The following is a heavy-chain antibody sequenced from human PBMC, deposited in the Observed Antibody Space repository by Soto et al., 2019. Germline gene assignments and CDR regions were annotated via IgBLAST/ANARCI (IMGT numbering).Heavy chain of an antibody. D-gene: IGHD7-27*01. J-gene: IGHJ4*02. CDR2: INHSGST. CDR1: GGSFSGYY. V-gene: IGHV4-34*01. Sequence: QVQLQQWRAGLLKPSETLSLTCAVYGGSFSGYYWSWIRQPPGKGLEWIGEINHSGSTNYNPSLKSRVTISEDTSKNQFSLKLSSVTAADTAVYYCARGWGRIFDYWGQGTLVTVSS. CDR3: ARGWGRIFDY.